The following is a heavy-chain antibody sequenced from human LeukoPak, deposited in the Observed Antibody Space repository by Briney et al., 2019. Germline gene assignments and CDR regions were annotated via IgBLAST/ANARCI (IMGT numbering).Heavy chain of an antibody. J-gene: IGHJ5*02. Sequence: GGSLRLSCATSGFTFSSYGMSWVRQAPGKGLEWVSGISGSGGRTYYADSVKGRFTISRDISKNTLYLQMNSLRAEDTAVYYCARDSVQLERRRWFDPWGQGTLVTVSS. V-gene: IGHV3-23*01. CDR3: ARDSVQLERRRWFDP. CDR1: GFTFSSYG. CDR2: ISGSGGRT. D-gene: IGHD1-1*01.